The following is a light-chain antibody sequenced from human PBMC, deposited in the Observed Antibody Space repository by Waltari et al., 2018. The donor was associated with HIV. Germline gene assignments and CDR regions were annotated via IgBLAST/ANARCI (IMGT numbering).Light chain of an antibody. Sequence: QSVLTQPPSVSGTPGQRVTISCSGRSSNIGSKTINLYPQHPGTAPKLLIYNNNQRPSGVPDRFSGSKSGTSASLAISGLQSEDEADYYCAAWDGSVNYSPVVFGGGTKLTVL. CDR1: SSNIGSKT. CDR2: NNN. V-gene: IGLV1-44*01. J-gene: IGLJ2*01. CDR3: AAWDGSVNYSPVV.